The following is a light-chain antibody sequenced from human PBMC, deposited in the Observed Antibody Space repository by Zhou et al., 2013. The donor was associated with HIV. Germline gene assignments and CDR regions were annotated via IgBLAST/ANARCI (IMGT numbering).Light chain of an antibody. J-gene: IGKJ4*01. CDR3: MHRLEFPLS. Sequence: DVVLTQSPPSLSVTLGQPASISCRSSQVLVHSEGKTYLNWFHQRPGQAPRRLMYTVSNRDSGVPDRFSGSGSGTEFTLKISKMEADDVGVYYCMHRLEFPLSFGGGTKLEIK. CDR2: TVS. V-gene: IGKV2-30*02. CDR1: QVLVHSEGKTY.